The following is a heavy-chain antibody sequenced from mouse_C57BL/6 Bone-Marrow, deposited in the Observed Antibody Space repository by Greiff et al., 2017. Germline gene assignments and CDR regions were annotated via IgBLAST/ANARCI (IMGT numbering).Heavy chain of an antibody. D-gene: IGHD2-4*01. V-gene: IGHV7-3*01. Sequence: EVKLVESGGGLVQPGGSLSLSCAASGFTFTDYYMSWVRQPPGKALEWLGFIRNKANGYTTEYSASVKGRFTISRDNYQSILYLQMNALRAEDSATYYCARGYYDIRRGFYYAMDYWGQGTSVTVSS. CDR2: IRNKANGYTT. CDR3: ARGYYDIRRGFYYAMDY. CDR1: GFTFTDYY. J-gene: IGHJ4*01.